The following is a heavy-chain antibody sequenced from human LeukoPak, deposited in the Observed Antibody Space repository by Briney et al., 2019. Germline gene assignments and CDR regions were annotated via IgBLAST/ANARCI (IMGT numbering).Heavy chain of an antibody. J-gene: IGHJ4*02. CDR2: ISSSSSYI. Sequence: GGSLRLSCAASGFTFSSYSMNWVRQAPGKGLEWVSSISSSSSYIYYADSVKGRFTISRDNAKNSLYLQMNSLRAEDTAVYYRARDGSSFNRGFDYWGQGTLVTVSS. V-gene: IGHV3-21*01. CDR1: GFTFSSYS. D-gene: IGHD6-13*01. CDR3: ARDGSSFNRGFDY.